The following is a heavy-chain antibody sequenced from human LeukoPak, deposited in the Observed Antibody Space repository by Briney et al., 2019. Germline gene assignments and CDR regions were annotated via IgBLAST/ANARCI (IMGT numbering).Heavy chain of an antibody. J-gene: IGHJ5*02. CDR3: ARAGSYYYDSSGYYNH. CDR1: GFTFSSYG. CDR2: IWYDGSNK. Sequence: PGGSLRLSCAASGFTFSSYGMHWVRQAPGKGLEWVAVIWYDGSNKYYADSVKGRFTISRDNSKNTLYLQMNSLRAEDTAVYYCARAGSYYYDSSGYYNHWGQGTLVTVSS. V-gene: IGHV3-33*01. D-gene: IGHD3-22*01.